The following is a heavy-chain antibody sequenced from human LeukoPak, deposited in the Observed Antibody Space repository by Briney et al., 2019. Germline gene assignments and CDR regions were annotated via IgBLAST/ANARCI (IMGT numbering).Heavy chain of an antibody. D-gene: IGHD6-19*01. J-gene: IGHJ4*02. Sequence: GGSLRLSCAASGFTFSSYAMHWVRQAPGKGLEWVAVISYDGSNKYYADSVKGRFTISRDNSKNTLYLQMNSLRAEDTAVYYCARYSSGFLDSWGQGTLVTVSS. CDR1: GFTFSSYA. V-gene: IGHV3-30*04. CDR2: ISYDGSNK. CDR3: ARYSSGFLDS.